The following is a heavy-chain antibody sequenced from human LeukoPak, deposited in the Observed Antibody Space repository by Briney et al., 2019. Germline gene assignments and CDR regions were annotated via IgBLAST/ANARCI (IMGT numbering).Heavy chain of an antibody. D-gene: IGHD1-7*01. CDR3: ARLITGTTTAFDI. CDR1: GRSISGYY. CDR2: VYTSGST. Sequence: SETLSLTCSVSGRSISGYYWTWLRQPAGKGLEWIGRVYTSGSTHYNPSLKTRLTMSVDTSKNQFSLKLSSVTAADTAVYYCARLITGTTTAFDIWGQGTMVTVSS. V-gene: IGHV4-4*07. J-gene: IGHJ3*02.